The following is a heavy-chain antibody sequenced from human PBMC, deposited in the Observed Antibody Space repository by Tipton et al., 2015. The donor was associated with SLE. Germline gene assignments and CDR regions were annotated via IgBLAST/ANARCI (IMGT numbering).Heavy chain of an antibody. D-gene: IGHD6-13*01. J-gene: IGHJ3*01. CDR2: ISWNSGSI. CDR3: AKGTAAAGFV. V-gene: IGHV3-9*01. CDR1: GFTFDDYA. Sequence: SLRLSCAASGFTFDDYAMHWVRQAPGKGLEWVSGISWNSGSIGYADSVKGRFTSSRDNAKNSLYLQMNSLRAEDTALYYCAKGTAAAGFVWGQGTMVTVSS.